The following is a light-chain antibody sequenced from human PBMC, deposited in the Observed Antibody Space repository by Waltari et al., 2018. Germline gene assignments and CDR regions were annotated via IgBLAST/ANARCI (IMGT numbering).Light chain of an antibody. V-gene: IGLV2-23*01. CDR3: CSHTGSNTWV. CDR2: EDT. CDR1: SSYNL. J-gene: IGLJ3*02. Sequence: QSALTQPASVSGSPGQPITISCTGTSSYNLVSWYQQYPGEAPKVVISEDTKRPSGVSNRFSASKSGNTASRTISGLQAEDEADYYCCSHTGSNTWVFGGGTKVTVL.